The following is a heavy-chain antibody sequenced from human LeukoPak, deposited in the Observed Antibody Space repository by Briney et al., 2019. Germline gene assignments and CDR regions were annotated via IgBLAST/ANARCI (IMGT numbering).Heavy chain of an antibody. CDR1: GFTFSSYG. J-gene: IGHJ6*02. Sequence: GGSLRLSCAASGFTFSSYGMHWVRQAPGKGLEWVAFIRYDGSNKYYADSVKGRFTISRDNSKNTLYLQMNSLRAEDTAVYYCAKDPRSSSSSYYYYYGMDDWGQGTTVTVSS. D-gene: IGHD6-13*01. CDR3: AKDPRSSSSSYYYYYGMDD. CDR2: IRYDGSNK. V-gene: IGHV3-30*02.